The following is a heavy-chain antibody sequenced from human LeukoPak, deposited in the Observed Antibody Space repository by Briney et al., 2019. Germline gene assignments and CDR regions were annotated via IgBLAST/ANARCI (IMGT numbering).Heavy chain of an antibody. V-gene: IGHV4-59*08. CDR2: IYYSGST. J-gene: IGHJ4*02. CDR3: ARHGTISSESYFDY. Sequence: SETLSLTCTVSGGSISSYYWSWIRQPPGKGLEWIGYIYYSGSTYYNPSLKSRVTISVDTSKNQFSLKLSSVTAADTAVYYCARHGTISSESYFDYWGQGALVTVSP. D-gene: IGHD1-14*01. CDR1: GGSISSYY.